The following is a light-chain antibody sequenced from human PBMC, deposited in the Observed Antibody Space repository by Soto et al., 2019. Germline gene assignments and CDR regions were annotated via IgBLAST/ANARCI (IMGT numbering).Light chain of an antibody. CDR3: QKYNSSPWT. CDR1: QTVTRSY. J-gene: IGKJ1*01. Sequence: EIELTQSPGTMSLSPGERVTLSCRASQTVTRSYLAWYQQKPGQAPRLLIYGASSRATGIPDRFSGSGSGTDFTLTISSLQPEDVAAYYCQKYNSSPWTFGQGTKVDIK. V-gene: IGKV3-20*01. CDR2: GAS.